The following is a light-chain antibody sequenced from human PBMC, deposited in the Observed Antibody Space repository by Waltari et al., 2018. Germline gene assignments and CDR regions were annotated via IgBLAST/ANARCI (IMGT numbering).Light chain of an antibody. J-gene: IGKJ4*01. V-gene: IGKV1-39*01. CDR2: AAS. Sequence: DIQITPSPSSLSASVGDRVTLTCRASQSISSYLNWYQQKPGKAPKLLIYAASSLQSGVPSRFSGSGSGTDFTLTISSLQPEDFATYYCQQSYSTPLTFGGGTKVEIK. CDR3: QQSYSTPLT. CDR1: QSISSY.